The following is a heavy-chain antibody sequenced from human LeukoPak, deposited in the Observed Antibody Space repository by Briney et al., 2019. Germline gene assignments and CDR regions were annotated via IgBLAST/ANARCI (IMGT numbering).Heavy chain of an antibody. Sequence: GGSLRLSCAASGFTFSSYGLSWVRQAPGKGLEWVSTISGSAYNSCYADSVKGRFTISRDNSANTLYLQMDNLRAEDTALYYCAKHSGSYFIYYIDSWGQGTLVTVSS. J-gene: IGHJ4*02. D-gene: IGHD1-26*01. CDR3: AKHSGSYFIYYIDS. CDR2: ISGSAYNS. CDR1: GFTFSSYG. V-gene: IGHV3-23*01.